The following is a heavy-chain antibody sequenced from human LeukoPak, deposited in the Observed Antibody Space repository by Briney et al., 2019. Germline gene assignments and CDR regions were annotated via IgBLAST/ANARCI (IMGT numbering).Heavy chain of an antibody. D-gene: IGHD1-26*01. V-gene: IGHV1-8*01. Sequence: GASVKVSCKASGYTFTSYDINWVRQATGQGLEWMGWRNPNSGNTGYAQKFQGRVTMTRNTSISTAYMELSRLRSEDTAVYYCARGWSGSYYSHYYYYMDVWGKGTTVTVSS. CDR1: GYTFTSYD. CDR3: ARGWSGSYYSHYYYYMDV. J-gene: IGHJ6*03. CDR2: RNPNSGNT.